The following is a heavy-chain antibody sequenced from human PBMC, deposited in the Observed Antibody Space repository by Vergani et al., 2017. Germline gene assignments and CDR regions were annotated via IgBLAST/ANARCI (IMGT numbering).Heavy chain of an antibody. CDR3: ASGFCSSTSCYRSYYYYYMDV. J-gene: IGHJ6*03. D-gene: IGHD2-2*01. CDR2: IYTSGST. Sequence: QVQLQESGPGLVKPSQTLSLTCTVSGGSISSGSYYWSWIRQPAGKGLEWIGRIYTSGSTNYNPSLKSRVTISVDTSKNQFSLKLSSVTAADTAVYYCASGFCSSTSCYRSYYYYYMDVWGKGP. V-gene: IGHV4-61*02. CDR1: GGSISSGSYY.